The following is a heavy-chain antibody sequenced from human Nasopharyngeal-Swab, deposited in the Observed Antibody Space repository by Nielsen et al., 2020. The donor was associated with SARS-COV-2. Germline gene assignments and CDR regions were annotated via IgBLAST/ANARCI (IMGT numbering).Heavy chain of an antibody. CDR2: IYCSGST. CDR3: ARHGTTVTRNYAFDI. V-gene: IGHV4-39*01. D-gene: IGHD4-17*01. Sequence: RQAPGEGLEWIGSIYCSGSTYYNPSLKSRVTISVDTSKNQFSLKLSSVTAADTAVYYCARHGTTVTRNYAFDIWGQGTMVTVSS. J-gene: IGHJ3*02.